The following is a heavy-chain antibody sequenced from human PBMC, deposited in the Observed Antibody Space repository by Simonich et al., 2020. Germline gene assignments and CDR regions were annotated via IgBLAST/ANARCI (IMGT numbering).Heavy chain of an antibody. D-gene: IGHD2-2*01. CDR1: GYTFTSYD. CDR3: ARARYCSSTSCYNWFDP. J-gene: IGHJ5*02. V-gene: IGHV1-8*03. CDR2: RNPNSGKT. Sequence: QVQLVQSGAEVKKPGASVKVSCKASGYTFTSYDINWVRQATGQGHEWKGWRNPNSGKTGYAQKFQGRVTITRNTSISTAYMGLSSLRSEDTAVYYCARARYCSSTSCYNWFDPWGQGTLVTVSS.